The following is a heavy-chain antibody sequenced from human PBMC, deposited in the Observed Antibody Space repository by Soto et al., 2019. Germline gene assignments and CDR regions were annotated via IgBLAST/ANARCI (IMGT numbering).Heavy chain of an antibody. CDR3: ARVSLDYYDSSTPDAFHI. J-gene: IGHJ3*02. CDR1: GYTFTGYY. D-gene: IGHD3-22*01. V-gene: IGHV1-2*02. Sequence: GASVKVSCKASGYTFTGYYMHWVRQAPGQGLEWMGWINPNSGGTNYAQKFQGRVTMTRDTSISTAYMELSRLRSDDTAVYYCARVSLDYYDSSTPDAFHIWGQGTMVTVSS. CDR2: INPNSGGT.